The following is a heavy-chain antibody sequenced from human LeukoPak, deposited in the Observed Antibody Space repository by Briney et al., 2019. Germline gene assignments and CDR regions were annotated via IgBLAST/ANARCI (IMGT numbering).Heavy chain of an antibody. CDR3: AKGFTGMDF. Sequence: PGRSLRLSCAASGLTFSSYGMHWVRQAPGKGLEWVAVISYDGSNKYYADSVKGRFSISRDNSRNTLYLQMNGLRAEDTAVYYCAKGFTGMDFWGQGSLVTVSS. V-gene: IGHV3-30*18. CDR2: ISYDGSNK. J-gene: IGHJ4*02. CDR1: GLTFSSYG. D-gene: IGHD3-16*01.